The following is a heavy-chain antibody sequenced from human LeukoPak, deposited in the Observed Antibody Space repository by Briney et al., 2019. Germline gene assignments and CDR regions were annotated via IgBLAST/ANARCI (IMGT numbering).Heavy chain of an antibody. Sequence: ASVKVSCKASGYTFSSYGISWVRQAPGQGLEWMGWISAYNGNTNYAQKFQGRVTITADKSTSTAYMELSSLRSEDTAVYYCARDRGITMVRGVYYYYYYYMDVWGKGTTVTVSS. CDR1: GYTFSSYG. D-gene: IGHD3-10*01. V-gene: IGHV1-18*01. CDR3: ARDRGITMVRGVYYYYYYYMDV. CDR2: ISAYNGNT. J-gene: IGHJ6*03.